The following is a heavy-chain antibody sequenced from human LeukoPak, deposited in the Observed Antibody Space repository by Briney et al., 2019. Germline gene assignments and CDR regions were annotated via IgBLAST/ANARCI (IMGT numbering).Heavy chain of an antibody. V-gene: IGHV3-66*01. CDR2: IYSGGST. J-gene: IGHJ4*01. CDR3: VRSAFLTTEFYFDY. D-gene: IGHD4-11*01. Sequence: GGSLRLSCAASGFTVSSNYMSWVRQAPGKGLEWASVIYSGGSTYYADSVKGRFTISRDNSKNTLYLQMNSLRAEDTAVYYCVRSAFLTTEFYFDYWGHGTLVTVSS. CDR1: GFTVSSNY.